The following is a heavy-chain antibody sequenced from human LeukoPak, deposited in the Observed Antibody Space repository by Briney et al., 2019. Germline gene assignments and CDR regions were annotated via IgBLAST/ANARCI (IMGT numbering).Heavy chain of an antibody. V-gene: IGHV3-23*01. CDR3: AKDRDLKNGYRGYDYDY. CDR1: GFTFSSYA. Sequence: GGSLRLSCAASGFTFSSYAMSWVRQAPGKGLEWVSAISGSGGSTYYTDSVKGRFTISRDSSKSTLYLQMNSLRAEDTAVYYCAKDRDLKNGYRGYDYDYWGQGALVTVSS. CDR2: ISGSGGST. J-gene: IGHJ4*02. D-gene: IGHD5-12*01.